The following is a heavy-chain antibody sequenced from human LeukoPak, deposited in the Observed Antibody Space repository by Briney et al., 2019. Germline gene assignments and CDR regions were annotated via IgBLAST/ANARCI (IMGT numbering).Heavy chain of an antibody. CDR2: IYYSGTT. J-gene: IGHJ4*02. D-gene: IGHD4-11*01. CDR3: ASARYSI. V-gene: IGHV4-39*01. CDR1: GGSISRSSYH. Sequence: PSETLSLTCTVSGGSISRSSYHWGWIRQPPGKGLEWIGSIYYSGTTYYNPSLKSRVTISVDTSKNQFSLKLSSVTAADTAVYYCASARYSIWGQGTLVTVPS.